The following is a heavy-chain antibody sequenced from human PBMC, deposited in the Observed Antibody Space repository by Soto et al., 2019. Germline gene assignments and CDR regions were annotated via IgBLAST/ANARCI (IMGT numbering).Heavy chain of an antibody. Sequence: DVQLVASGGGLIQPGGSLRLSCAALGLTVRGKTYITWVRQAPGKGLEWVSALYDVDGTYYADSAKGRFTISRDNSNTIIYPQMNSLGPYDTAVYYCASWLEREHAYDIWGLGTMVTVSS. CDR3: ASWLEREHAYDI. V-gene: IGHV3-53*01. D-gene: IGHD1-1*01. J-gene: IGHJ3*02. CDR1: GLTVRGKTY. CDR2: LYDVDGT.